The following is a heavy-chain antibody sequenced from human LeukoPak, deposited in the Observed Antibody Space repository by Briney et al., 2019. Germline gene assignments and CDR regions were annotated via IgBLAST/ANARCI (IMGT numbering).Heavy chain of an antibody. CDR2: IIPILGIA. V-gene: IGHV1-69*04. J-gene: IGHJ4*02. D-gene: IGHD2-15*01. CDR3: ARSIVVVVAEKYFDY. Sequence: ASVKVSCKASGGTFSSYAISWVRQAPGQGLEWMGRIIPILGIANYAQKFQGRVMITADKSTSTAYMELSSLRSEDTAVYYCARSIVVVVAEKYFDYWGQGTLVTVSS. CDR1: GGTFSSYA.